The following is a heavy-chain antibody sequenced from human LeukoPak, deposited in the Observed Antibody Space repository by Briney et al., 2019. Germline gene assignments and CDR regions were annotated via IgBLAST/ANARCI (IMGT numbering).Heavy chain of an antibody. J-gene: IGHJ6*02. CDR1: GFTFSSYG. D-gene: IGHD2-2*03. V-gene: IGHV3-30*18. CDR3: AKDGSHYGMDV. CDR2: ISYDGSNK. Sequence: GRSLGLSCAASGFTFSSYGMHWVRQAPGKGLEWVAVISYDGSNKYYADSVKGRFTISRDNSKNTLYLQMNSLRAEDTAVYYCAKDGSHYGMDVWGQGTTVTVSS.